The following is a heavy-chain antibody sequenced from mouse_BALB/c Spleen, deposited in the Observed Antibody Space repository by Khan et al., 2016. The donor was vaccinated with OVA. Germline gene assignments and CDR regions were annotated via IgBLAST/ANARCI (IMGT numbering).Heavy chain of an antibody. V-gene: IGHV5-6-5*01. J-gene: IGHJ3*01. CDR3: ARDYWFTY. CDR2: ISSGGNT. Sequence: EVELVESGGGLVKPGGSLKFSCAASGFTFSNYAMSWVRQTPEKRLEWAASISSGGNTYYPDSVKGRFTISRDNARNILYLQMSSLRSEDTAMYYCARDYWFTYWGQGTLVTVSA. CDR1: GFTFSNYA.